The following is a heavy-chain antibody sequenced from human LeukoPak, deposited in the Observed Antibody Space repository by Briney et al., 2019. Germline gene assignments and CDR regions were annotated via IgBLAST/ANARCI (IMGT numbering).Heavy chain of an antibody. CDR3: ARELELPFDY. Sequence: GGSLRLSCAASGFPFSSYAMSWVRQAPGKGLEWVSGITGSGTSIYYADSVKGRFTISRDNSKKTLYLQMNSLRAEYTAVYYCARELELPFDYWGQGTLVTVSS. CDR2: ITGSGTSI. CDR1: GFPFSSYA. J-gene: IGHJ4*02. D-gene: IGHD1-26*01. V-gene: IGHV3-23*01.